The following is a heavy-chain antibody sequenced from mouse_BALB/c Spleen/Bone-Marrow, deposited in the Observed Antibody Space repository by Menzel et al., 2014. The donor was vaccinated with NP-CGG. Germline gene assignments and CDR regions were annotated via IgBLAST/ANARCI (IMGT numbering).Heavy chain of an antibody. CDR3: ARKFGDY. V-gene: IGHV1-80*01. Sequence: QVQLQQSGAELVRPGSSVKISCKASGYPFSSYWMSWVKQRPGQVLEWIGQIYPGDGETNYNGKFKGNATLTADKSSSTAYMQLISLTAEDSSVYFCARKFGDYWGQGTTLTVSS. CDR2: IYPGDGET. J-gene: IGHJ2*01. CDR1: GYPFSSYW.